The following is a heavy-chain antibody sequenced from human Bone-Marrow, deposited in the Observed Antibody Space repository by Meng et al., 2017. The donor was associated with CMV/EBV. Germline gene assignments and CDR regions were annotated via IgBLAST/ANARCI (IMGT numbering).Heavy chain of an antibody. CDR2: INHSGST. Sequence: GSLRLSCAVYGGSFSGYYWSWIRQPPGKGLEWIGEINHSGSTNYNPSLKSRVTISVDTSKSQFSLKLSSVTAADTAVYYCARARIVVVPAAISWFDPWGQGTLVTVSS. CDR3: ARARIVVVPAAISWFDP. CDR1: GGSFSGYY. J-gene: IGHJ5*02. D-gene: IGHD2-2*02. V-gene: IGHV4-34*01.